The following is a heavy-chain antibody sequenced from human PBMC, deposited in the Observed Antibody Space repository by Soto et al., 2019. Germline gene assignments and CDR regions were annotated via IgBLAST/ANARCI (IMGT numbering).Heavy chain of an antibody. Sequence: SQTLSLTCAISGNRVSSTSTSWSWIRQSPSRGLEWLGRTYYRSNWYTDYAVSVKSRITISPDTSKNQFSLQLNSVTPEDTAVYYCARGAYYSGWVWGQGTLVTVSS. J-gene: IGHJ4*02. CDR1: GNRVSSTSTS. CDR3: ARGAYYSGWV. CDR2: TYYRSNWYT. D-gene: IGHD6-19*01. V-gene: IGHV6-1*01.